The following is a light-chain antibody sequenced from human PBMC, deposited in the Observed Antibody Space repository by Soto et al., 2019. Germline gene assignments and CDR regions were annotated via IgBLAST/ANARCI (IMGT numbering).Light chain of an antibody. V-gene: IGKV3-20*01. CDR1: QSIYINS. J-gene: IGKJ3*01. CDR3: QQYGDSPFA. Sequence: EIVLTQSPGTLSLSPGERATLSCRASQSIYINSLAWYQHKRGQAPRLLIYAATVRATAVPARFNGSGSGTDFALTISRLEPEDSAMYDCQQYGDSPFAFGPGTKLDVK. CDR2: AAT.